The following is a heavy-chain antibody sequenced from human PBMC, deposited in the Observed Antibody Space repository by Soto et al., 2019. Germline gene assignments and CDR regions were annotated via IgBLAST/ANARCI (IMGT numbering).Heavy chain of an antibody. CDR3: ARADSGWYGGYFDY. CDR1: GYTFTSYH. V-gene: IGHV1-8*01. D-gene: IGHD6-19*01. Sequence: QVQLVQSGAEVRKPGASVRVSCKASGYTFTSYHMNWVRQAPGQGLEWMGWMNPNSGYTAYAQKFQGRVTMTRNTSIHTIYMDLSSMRSEDTAVYYCARADSGWYGGYFDYWGQGTLVTVSS. CDR2: MNPNSGYT. J-gene: IGHJ4*02.